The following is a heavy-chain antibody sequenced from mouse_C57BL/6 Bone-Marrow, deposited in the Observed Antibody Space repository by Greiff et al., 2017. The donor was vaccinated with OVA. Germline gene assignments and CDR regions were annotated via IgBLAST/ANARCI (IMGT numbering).Heavy chain of an antibody. CDR3: ARVNLPPYFDV. CDR1: GYTFTDYY. J-gene: IGHJ1*03. D-gene: IGHD2-1*01. CDR2: INPKNGGT. Sequence: EVQLQQSGPELVKPGASVKISCKASGYTFTDYYMNWVKQSHGKSLEWIGDINPKNGGTSYNQKFKGKATLTVDKSSSTAYMELRSLTSEDSAVYYCARVNLPPYFDVWGTGTTVTVSS. V-gene: IGHV1-26*01.